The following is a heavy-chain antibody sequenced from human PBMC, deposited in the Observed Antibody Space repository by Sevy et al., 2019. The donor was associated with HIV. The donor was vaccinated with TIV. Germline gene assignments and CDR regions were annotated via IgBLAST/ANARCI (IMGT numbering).Heavy chain of an antibody. CDR2: IYYTGST. V-gene: IGHV4-39*01. CDR3: TRLVYGDYVNYFDP. D-gene: IGHD4-17*01. Sequence: ETLSLTCTVSSGSISSNTYYWGWIRQPPGKGLEWIGTIYYTGSTYYSPSLKSRVSISVDTSKNQFSLKLISVTAADTAVYYCTRLVYGDYVNYFDPWGQGTLVTVSS. J-gene: IGHJ5*02. CDR1: SGSISSNTYY.